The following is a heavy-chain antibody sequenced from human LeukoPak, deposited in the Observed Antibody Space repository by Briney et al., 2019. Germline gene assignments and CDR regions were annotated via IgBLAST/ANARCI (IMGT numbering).Heavy chain of an antibody. CDR1: GYTFTGYY. D-gene: IGHD5-24*01. CDR3: ARVGDVEMATIVY. V-gene: IGHV1-2*02. CDR2: INPNSGGT. Sequence: ASVKVSCKASGYTFTGYYMHWVRQAPGQGLEWMGWINPNSGGTNYAQKFQGRVTMTRDTSISTAYMELSRLRSGDTAVYYCARVGDVEMATIVYWGQGTLVTVSS. J-gene: IGHJ4*02.